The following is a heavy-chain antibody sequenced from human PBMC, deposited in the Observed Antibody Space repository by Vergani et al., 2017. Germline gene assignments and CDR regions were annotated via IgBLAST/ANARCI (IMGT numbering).Heavy chain of an antibody. CDR3: ARGPLDFWSGYFYYYYMDV. CDR2: ISAYNGNT. D-gene: IGHD3-3*01. V-gene: IGHV1-18*01. CDR1: GYTFTSYG. Sequence: QVQLVQSGAEVKKPGASVKVSCKASGYTFTSYGISWVRQAPGQGLEWMGWISAYNGNTNYAQKLQGRVTMTTNTSTSTAYMELRSLRSDDTAVYYCARGPLDFWSGYFYYYYMDVWGKGTTVTVSS. J-gene: IGHJ6*03.